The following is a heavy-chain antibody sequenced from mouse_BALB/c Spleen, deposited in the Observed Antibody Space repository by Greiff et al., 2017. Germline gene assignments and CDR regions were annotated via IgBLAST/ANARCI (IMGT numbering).Heavy chain of an antibody. CDR2: IWSGGST. CDR1: GFSLTSYG. D-gene: IGHD1-1*01. Sequence: VQLKESGPGLVQPSQSLSITCTVSGFSLTSYGVHWVRQSPGKGLEWLGVIWSGGSTDYNAAFISRLSISKDNSKSQVFFKMNSLQANDTAIYYCASPRTTVVAHYAMDYWGQGTSVTVSS. CDR3: ASPRTTVVAHYAMDY. J-gene: IGHJ4*01. V-gene: IGHV2-2*02.